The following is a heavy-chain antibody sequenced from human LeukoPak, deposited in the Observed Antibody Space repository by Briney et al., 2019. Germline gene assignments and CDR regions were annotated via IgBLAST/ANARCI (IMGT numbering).Heavy chain of an antibody. CDR3: ARGGYCSSTSCYEFWFDP. Sequence: ASVKVSCKASGYTFTGYYMHWVRQAPGQGLEWMGWINHNSGGTNYAQKFQGRVTMTRDTSISTAYMELSRLRSDDTAVYYCARGGYCSSTSCYEFWFDPWGQGTLVTVSS. V-gene: IGHV1-2*02. CDR2: INHNSGGT. D-gene: IGHD2-2*01. J-gene: IGHJ5*02. CDR1: GYTFTGYY.